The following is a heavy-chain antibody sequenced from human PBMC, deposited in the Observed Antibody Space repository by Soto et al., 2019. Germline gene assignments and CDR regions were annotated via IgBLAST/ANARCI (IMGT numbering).Heavy chain of an antibody. CDR2: IYSGGST. V-gene: IGHV3-66*04. J-gene: IGHJ4*02. CDR3: ARHGYNYGGGYFDY. D-gene: IGHD5-18*01. Sequence: EAQLVESGGGLVQPGGSLRISCAASGVTVSSNYMSWVRQAPGKGLEWVSVIYSGGSTYYADSVQGRFTISRDNSKNTLYLQMNSMRAEDTAVYYCARHGYNYGGGYFDYWGQGTLVTVSS. CDR1: GVTVSSNY.